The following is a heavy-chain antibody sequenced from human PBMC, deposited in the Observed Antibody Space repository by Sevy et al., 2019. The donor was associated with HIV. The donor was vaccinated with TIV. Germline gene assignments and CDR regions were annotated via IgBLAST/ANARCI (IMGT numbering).Heavy chain of an antibody. CDR2: ISYIGST. CDR1: GGSVSSGDYY. V-gene: IGHV4-61*08. CDR3: ARDRISAAGGYFDY. D-gene: IGHD6-13*01. Sequence: SENLSLTCAVSGGSVSSGDYYWSWIRQPPGKELEWIGYISYIGSTNDNPSLKSRVTISVDTSKNQFSLTLSSVTAADTAVYYCARDRISAAGGYFDYWGQGTLVTVSS. J-gene: IGHJ4*02.